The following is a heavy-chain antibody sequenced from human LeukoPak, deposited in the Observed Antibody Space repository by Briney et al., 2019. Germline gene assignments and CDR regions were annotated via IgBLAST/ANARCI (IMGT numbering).Heavy chain of an antibody. CDR3: ARGRRWFGPYFDY. D-gene: IGHD3-10*01. J-gene: IGHJ4*02. V-gene: IGHV4-34*01. Sequence: SETLSLTCAVYGGSFSGYYWSWIRQPPGKGLEWIGEINHSGSTNYNPSLKSRVTISVDTSKNQFSLKLSSVTAADTAVYYCARGRRWFGPYFDYCGQGTLVTVSS. CDR2: INHSGST. CDR1: GGSFSGYY.